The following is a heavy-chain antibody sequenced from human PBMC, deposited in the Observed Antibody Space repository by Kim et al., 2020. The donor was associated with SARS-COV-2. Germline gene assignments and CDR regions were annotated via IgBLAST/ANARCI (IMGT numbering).Heavy chain of an antibody. V-gene: IGHV3-53*01. Sequence: GGSLRLSCAASGFTVSSNYMSWVRQAPGKGLEWVSVIYSGGSTYYADSVKGRFTISRDNSKNTLYLQMNSLRAEDTAVYYCASRDLVGKDYYYYYGMDVWGQGTTVTVSS. J-gene: IGHJ6*02. CDR3: ASRDLVGKDYYYYYGMDV. CDR2: IYSGGST. D-gene: IGHD2-2*01. CDR1: GFTVSSNY.